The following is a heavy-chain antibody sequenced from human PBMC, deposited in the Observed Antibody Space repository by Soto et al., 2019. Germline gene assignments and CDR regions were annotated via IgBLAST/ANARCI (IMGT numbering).Heavy chain of an antibody. CDR2: MFYVGAT. CDR3: ARVVRFCSSQSGRGRNWFDH. D-gene: IGHD2-2*01. Sequence: QVQLQESGPGLVEPSQTLSLTCSVFGGSISSGDYYWSWIRQPPGKGLEWIGYMFYVGATYYNPSLKSRVTLSVATSKNQFSLKLNSVTAADTAVYHCARVVRFCSSQSGRGRNWFDHWGQGTLVNVTS. J-gene: IGHJ5*02. V-gene: IGHV4-30-4*01. CDR1: GGSISSGDYY.